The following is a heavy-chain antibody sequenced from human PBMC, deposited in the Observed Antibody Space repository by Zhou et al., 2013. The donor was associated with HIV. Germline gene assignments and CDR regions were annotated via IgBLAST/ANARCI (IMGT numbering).Heavy chain of an antibody. CDR2: INTQSGGT. V-gene: IGHV1-2*02. CDR1: GYPFTRHY. D-gene: IGHD2-2*01. CDR3: ARDGRYASNGYPGY. J-gene: IGHJ4*01. Sequence: QVQLLQSGAEVKEPGASVKVSCKASGYPFTRHYIHWVRQAPGQGLEWMGWINTQSGGTNFGQKFQGRLSMTRDATISTVYVELRSLTTDDTAVYYCARDGRYASNGYPGYWGQGTQVTVSS.